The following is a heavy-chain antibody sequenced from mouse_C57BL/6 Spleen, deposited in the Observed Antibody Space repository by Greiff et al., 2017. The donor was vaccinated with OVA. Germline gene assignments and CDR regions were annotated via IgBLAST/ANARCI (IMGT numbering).Heavy chain of an antibody. CDR3: VRGGTHFDY. D-gene: IGHD2-14*01. V-gene: IGHV10-1*01. Sequence: EVKLVESGGGLVQPKGSLKLSCAASGFSFNTYAMNWVRQAPGKGLEWVARIRSKSNNYATYYADSVKDRFTISRDDSESMLYLQMNNMKTEDTAMYYCVRGGTHFDYWGQGTTLTVSS. J-gene: IGHJ2*01. CDR2: IRSKSNNYAT. CDR1: GFSFNTYA.